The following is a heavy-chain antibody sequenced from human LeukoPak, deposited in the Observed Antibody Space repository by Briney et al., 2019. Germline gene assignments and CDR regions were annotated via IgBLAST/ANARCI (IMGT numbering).Heavy chain of an antibody. J-gene: IGHJ4*02. D-gene: IGHD3-10*01. V-gene: IGHV3-23*01. CDR3: AMSLWSGELIPPYDY. CDR1: GFTFDSYA. Sequence: GGSLRLSCAASGFTFDSYAMSWVRQAPGKGLEWVSVISSTGGSTNYGDSVKGRFTISRDNSENTVLLQMNSLRAEVTVVYYRAMSLWSGELIPPYDYWGKGTLVTVSS. CDR2: ISSTGGST.